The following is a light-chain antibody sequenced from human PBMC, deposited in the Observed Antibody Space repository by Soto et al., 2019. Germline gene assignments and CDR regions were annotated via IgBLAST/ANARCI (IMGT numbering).Light chain of an antibody. CDR3: SSYTSSSTLV. V-gene: IGLV2-14*03. Sequence: QSALTQPASVSGPPGQSITISCTGTSGDVGAYNYVSWYQQHPGKAPKLMIYDVSNRPSGVSNRFSGSKSGNTASLTISGLQAEDEADYYCSSYTSSSTLVFGGGTKVTVL. CDR2: DVS. J-gene: IGLJ2*01. CDR1: SGDVGAYNY.